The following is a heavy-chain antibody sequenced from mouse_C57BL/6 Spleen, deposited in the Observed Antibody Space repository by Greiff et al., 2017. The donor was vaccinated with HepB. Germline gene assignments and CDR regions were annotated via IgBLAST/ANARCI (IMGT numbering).Heavy chain of an antibody. CDR3: ADGNSYYYAMDY. D-gene: IGHD2-1*01. J-gene: IGHJ4*01. Sequence: VQLQQSGAELVKPGASVKLSCKASGYTFTSYWMHWVKQRPGQGLEWIGMIHPNSGSTNYNEKFKSKATLTVDKSSSTAYMQLSSLTSEDSAVYYCADGNSYYYAMDYWGQGTSVTVSS. CDR2: IHPNSGST. CDR1: GYTFTSYW. V-gene: IGHV1-64*01.